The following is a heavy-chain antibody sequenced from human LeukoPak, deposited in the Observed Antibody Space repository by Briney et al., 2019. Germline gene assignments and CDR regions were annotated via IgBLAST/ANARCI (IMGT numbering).Heavy chain of an antibody. CDR3: ARGHIGMDV. J-gene: IGHJ6*04. D-gene: IGHD5-12*01. Sequence: GGSLGLSCAVSGFTFSSWWMTWVRQAPGKGLEWVANIKQDGSEKNYVDSVKGRFTISRDNAKNSLDLQMNRLRAEDTAVYYCARGHIGMDVWGKGTTVTVSS. CDR2: IKQDGSEK. CDR1: GFTFSSWW. V-gene: IGHV3-7*01.